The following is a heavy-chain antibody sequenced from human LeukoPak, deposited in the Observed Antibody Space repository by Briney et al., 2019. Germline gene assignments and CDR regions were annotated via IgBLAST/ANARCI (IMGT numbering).Heavy chain of an antibody. CDR3: ARRGITYSRTFFDY. J-gene: IGHJ4*02. D-gene: IGHD6-13*01. CDR1: GDSISGSSHL. Sequence: PSETLSLTCTVSGDSISGSSHLWLWIRQPPGKGLEWVGSIFYSESTYYNPSLKSRVTISVDTSKNQFSLKVNSVTAADTALYFCARRGITYSRTFFDYWGQGTLVTVSS. CDR2: IFYSEST. V-gene: IGHV4-39*01.